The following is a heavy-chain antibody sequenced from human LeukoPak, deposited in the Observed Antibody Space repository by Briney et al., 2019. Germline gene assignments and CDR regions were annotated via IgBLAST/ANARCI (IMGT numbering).Heavy chain of an antibody. Sequence: SETLSLTCTVSGGSMRNYYWGWIRQPPGKGLEWIGSIYYSGSTYYNPSLKSRVTISVDTSKNQFSLKLSSVTAADTAVYYCARGRSGGSGYLFDYWGLGTLVTVSS. CDR2: IYYSGST. V-gene: IGHV4-39*07. D-gene: IGHD3-22*01. J-gene: IGHJ4*02. CDR3: ARGRSGGSGYLFDY. CDR1: GGSMRNYY.